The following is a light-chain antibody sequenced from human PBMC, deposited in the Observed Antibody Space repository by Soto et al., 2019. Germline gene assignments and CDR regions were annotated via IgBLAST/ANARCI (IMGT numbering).Light chain of an antibody. J-gene: IGKJ1*01. CDR3: QQYYNWPRT. Sequence: EIVVTQSPATLSVSPGERVTLSCRASQSISNSLAWYQQKPGQAPRLLIYYKSTRATGIPARFSGSGSGPEFTLTISSLQSEDFAVYYCQQYYNWPRTFGQGTKVDI. CDR1: QSISNS. CDR2: YKS. V-gene: IGKV3-15*01.